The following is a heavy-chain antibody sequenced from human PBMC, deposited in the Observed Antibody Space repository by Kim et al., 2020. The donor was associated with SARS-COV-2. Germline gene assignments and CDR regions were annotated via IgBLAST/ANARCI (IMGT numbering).Heavy chain of an antibody. CDR1: GFTFSSYA. D-gene: IGHD6-13*01. V-gene: IGHV3-23*01. Sequence: GGSLRLSCAASGFTFSSYAMSWVRQAPGKGLEWVSAISGSGGSTYYADSVKGRFTISRDNSKNTLYLQMNSLRAEDTAVYYCAKSQVAAAAGGYYYYGMDVWGQGTTVTVS. CDR3: AKSQVAAAAGGYYYYGMDV. J-gene: IGHJ6*02. CDR2: ISGSGGST.